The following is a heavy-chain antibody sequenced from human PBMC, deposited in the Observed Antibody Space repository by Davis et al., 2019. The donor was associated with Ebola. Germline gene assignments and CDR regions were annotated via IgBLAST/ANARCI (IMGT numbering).Heavy chain of an antibody. D-gene: IGHD3-22*01. CDR2: ISCTRGRV. CDR1: GFTFDDYG. V-gene: IGHV3-9*01. Sequence: SLKISCAASGFTFDDYGMHWVRQAPGQGLEWVPGISCTRGRVGYADSVKGRFAISRDNAKNSLYLQMDSLRAEDTALYYCAKDVRGEYYGSGGYYFGGALDYWGQGTLVTVSS. CDR3: AKDVRGEYYGSGGYYFGGALDY. J-gene: IGHJ4*02.